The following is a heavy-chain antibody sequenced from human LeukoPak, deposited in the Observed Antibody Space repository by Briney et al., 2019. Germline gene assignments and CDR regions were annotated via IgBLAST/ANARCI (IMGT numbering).Heavy chain of an antibody. CDR1: GFTFSNYW. Sequence: PGGSLRLSCAASGFTFSNYWMHWVRQAPGKGLVWVSRVHSDGRSTTYADSVKGRFTISRDNAKNTLYLQMNSLRVEDTAVYYCARGGTYSLDYWGQGTLVTVSS. J-gene: IGHJ4*02. D-gene: IGHD1-26*01. V-gene: IGHV3-74*01. CDR3: ARGGTYSLDY. CDR2: VHSDGRST.